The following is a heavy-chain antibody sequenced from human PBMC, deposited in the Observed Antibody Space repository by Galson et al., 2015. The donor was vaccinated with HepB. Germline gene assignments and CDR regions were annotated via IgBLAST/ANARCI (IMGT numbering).Heavy chain of an antibody. J-gene: IGHJ6*02. CDR3: AKDGQQRTYGMDV. D-gene: IGHD6-13*01. Sequence: SLRLSCAASGFTFSNYAMTWVRQAPGKGLEWVSAISGGGTITYYTDSVKGRFTISRDNSQNTLYLQMISLRVEDTAVYYCAKDGQQRTYGMDVWGQGTTVTVSS. V-gene: IGHV3-23*01. CDR2: ISGGGTIT. CDR1: GFTFSNYA.